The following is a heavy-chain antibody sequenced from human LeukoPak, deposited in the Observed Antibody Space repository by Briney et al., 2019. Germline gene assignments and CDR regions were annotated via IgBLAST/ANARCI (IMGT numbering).Heavy chain of an antibody. D-gene: IGHD2-15*01. CDR2: IIPIFGTA. Sequence: ASVKVSCKASGGTFSSYAIGWVRQAPGQGLEWMGGIIPIFGTANYAQKFQGRVTITADESTSTAYMELSSLRSEDTAVYYCARVVGGDWYFDLWGRGTLVTVSS. J-gene: IGHJ2*01. V-gene: IGHV1-69*13. CDR1: GGTFSSYA. CDR3: ARVVGGDWYFDL.